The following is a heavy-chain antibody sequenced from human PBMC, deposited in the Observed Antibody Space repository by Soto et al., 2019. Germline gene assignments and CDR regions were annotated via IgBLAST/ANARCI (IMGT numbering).Heavy chain of an antibody. Sequence: PAESLILSCAASGFTVSSNYMSWVRPAPGKGLEWVSVIYSGGSTYYADSVKGRFTISRDNSKNTLYLQMNSLRAEDTAVYYCAKTHYYGMDVWGQGTTVTGSS. J-gene: IGHJ6*02. V-gene: IGHV3-53*01. CDR2: IYSGGST. CDR1: GFTVSSNY. CDR3: AKTHYYGMDV.